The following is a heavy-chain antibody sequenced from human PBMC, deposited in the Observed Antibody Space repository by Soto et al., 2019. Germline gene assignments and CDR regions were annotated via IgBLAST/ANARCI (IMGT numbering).Heavy chain of an antibody. CDR2: IYYSGST. CDR1: GGSISSFY. CDR3: ARGRFDP. V-gene: IGHV4-59*12. Sequence: SETLSLTCTVPGGSISSFYWSWIRQPPGKGLEWIGYIYYSGSTNYNPSLKSRVTISVDTSKNQFSLKLNSVTAADTAVYYCARGRFDPWGQGTLVTVSS. J-gene: IGHJ5*02.